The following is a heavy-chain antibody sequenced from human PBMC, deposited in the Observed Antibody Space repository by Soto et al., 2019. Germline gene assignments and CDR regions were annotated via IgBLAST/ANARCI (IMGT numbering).Heavy chain of an antibody. CDR2: IFQSGST. J-gene: IGHJ4*02. Sequence: HVQLQQWGAGLLKPSETLSLTCAVYGGSFNNYYWSWIRQPPGKGLEWIGEIFQSGSTKYNPSLKSRVTIFVDTSKHQFSLMLRSVDAADTAVYDCGGGGGRAAADWGQGTLVTVSS. D-gene: IGHD6-13*01. CDR3: GGGGGRAAAD. CDR1: GGSFNNYY. V-gene: IGHV4-34*12.